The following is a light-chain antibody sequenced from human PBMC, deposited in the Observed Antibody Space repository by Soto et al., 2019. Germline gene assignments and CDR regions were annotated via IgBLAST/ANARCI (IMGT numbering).Light chain of an antibody. V-gene: IGLV2-11*01. Sequence: QSALTQPRSVSGSPGQSVTISCTGTSSDVGGHNFVSWYQHHPDKAPKLIIYDVNERPSGVPDRFSGSKSGNKASLTISGLQAEDEADYYCCSYAGSYVFGSGTKLTVL. J-gene: IGLJ1*01. CDR2: DVN. CDR1: SSDVGGHNF. CDR3: CSYAGSYV.